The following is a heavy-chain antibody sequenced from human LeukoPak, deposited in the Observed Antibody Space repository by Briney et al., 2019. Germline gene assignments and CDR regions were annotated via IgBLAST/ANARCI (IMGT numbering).Heavy chain of an antibody. Sequence: GASVKVSCKASGGTFSSYAISWVRQAPGQGLEWMGGIIPIFGTANYAQKFQGRVTITADESTSTAYMELSSLRSEDTAVYYIANPRSQLLSELFDPWGQGTLVTVSS. CDR1: GGTFSSYA. CDR2: IIPIFGTA. J-gene: IGHJ5*02. D-gene: IGHD2-2*01. CDR3: ANPRSQLLSELFDP. V-gene: IGHV1-69*13.